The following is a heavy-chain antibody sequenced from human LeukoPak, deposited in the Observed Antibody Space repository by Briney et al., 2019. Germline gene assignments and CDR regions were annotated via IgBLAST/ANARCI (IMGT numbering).Heavy chain of an antibody. CDR2: ISCDGSNK. D-gene: IGHD4-17*01. CDR3: AKEDYGDPLYYYYYYGMDV. Sequence: GRSLRLSCAASGFTFSSYGMHWVRQAPGKGLEWVAVISCDGSNKYYADSVKGRFTISRNNSKNTLYLQMNSLRAEDTAVYYCAKEDYGDPLYYYYYYGMDVWGKGTTVTVSS. V-gene: IGHV3-30*18. CDR1: GFTFSSYG. J-gene: IGHJ6*04.